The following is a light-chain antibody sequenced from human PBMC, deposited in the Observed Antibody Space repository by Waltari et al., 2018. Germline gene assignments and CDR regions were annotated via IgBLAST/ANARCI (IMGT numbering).Light chain of an antibody. J-gene: IGLJ7*01. CDR3: CSYAGSYTFV. CDR2: DVV. V-gene: IGLV2-11*01. CDR1: SSDVGNYNF. Sequence: QSALTQPRSVSGSPGQSVTISCSGTSSDVGNYNFVSWYQQHPGNTPKLLICDVVNRPSGVPDRFSGSRSGNTASLTISGLQTEDEADYYCCSYAGSYTFVFGGGTQLTVL.